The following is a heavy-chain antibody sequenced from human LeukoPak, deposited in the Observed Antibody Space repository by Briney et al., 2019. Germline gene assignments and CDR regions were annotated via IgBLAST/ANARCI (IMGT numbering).Heavy chain of an antibody. CDR1: GFTVSSNY. CDR2: IYSGGST. V-gene: IGHV3-66*01. CDR3: ARDWAVTAIREYDAFDI. Sequence: GGSLRLSCAASGFTVSSNYMSWVRQAPGKGLEWVSVIYSGGSTYYSDSVKGRFTISRDNSKNTLYLQMNSLRAEDTAVYYCARDWAVTAIREYDAFDIWGQGTMVTVSS. J-gene: IGHJ3*02. D-gene: IGHD2-21*02.